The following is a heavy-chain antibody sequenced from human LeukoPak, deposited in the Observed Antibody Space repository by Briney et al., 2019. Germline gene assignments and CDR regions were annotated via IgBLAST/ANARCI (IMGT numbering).Heavy chain of an antibody. CDR3: ARDPPLGSCSTISCPHLDY. V-gene: IGHV3-21*01. D-gene: IGHD2-2*01. Sequence: GVSLKLSCAASGYLFSSYRVKWVRRAPGKGLEGVSSISSSSSFIFYADSVKGSFTISRDNAKNSLYLQMNSLRAEDTAVYYCARDPPLGSCSTISCPHLDYWGEGTLGTVSS. CDR2: ISSSSSFI. J-gene: IGHJ4*02. CDR1: GYLFSSYR.